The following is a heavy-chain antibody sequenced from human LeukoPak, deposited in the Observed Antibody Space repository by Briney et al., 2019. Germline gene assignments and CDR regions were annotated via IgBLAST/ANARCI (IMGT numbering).Heavy chain of an antibody. CDR1: GYTFTGYG. CDR2: ISAYNGNT. Sequence: ASVKVSFKASGYTFTGYGISWVRQAPGQGLEWMGWISAYNGNTNYAQKLQGRVTMTTDTSTTTAYMEVRSLRSDDTAVYYCARDGHTAMVMFGYWGQGTLVTVSS. J-gene: IGHJ4*02. D-gene: IGHD5-18*01. V-gene: IGHV1-18*01. CDR3: ARDGHTAMVMFGY.